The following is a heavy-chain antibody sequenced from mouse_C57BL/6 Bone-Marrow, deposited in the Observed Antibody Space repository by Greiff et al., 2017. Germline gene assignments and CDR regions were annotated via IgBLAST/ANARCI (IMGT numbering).Heavy chain of an antibody. CDR2: INPYNGGT. V-gene: IGHV1-19*01. CDR3: ARDDGFSWLAY. Sequence: VQLKQSGPVLVKPGASVKMSCKASGYTFTDYSMNWVKQSPGQSLEWIGVINPYNGGTSYNQKFKGKATLTVDKSSSTAYMELNSLTSEDSAVYYCARDDGFSWLAYWGQGTMVTVSA. D-gene: IGHD2-3*01. J-gene: IGHJ3*01. CDR1: GYTFTDYS.